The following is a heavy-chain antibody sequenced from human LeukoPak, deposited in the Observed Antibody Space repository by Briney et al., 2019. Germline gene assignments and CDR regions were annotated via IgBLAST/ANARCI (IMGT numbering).Heavy chain of an antibody. CDR3: AREGEGYFDY. D-gene: IGHD3-16*01. V-gene: IGHV3-7*01. Sequence: GGSLRLSYAASGFTFSRFWMTWVRQAPGKGLEWVANIKQDGSEKYYVDSVKGRFTISRDNAKNSLYLQMNSLRAEDTAVYYCAREGEGYFDYWGQGTLVTVSS. CDR2: IKQDGSEK. J-gene: IGHJ4*02. CDR1: GFTFSRFW.